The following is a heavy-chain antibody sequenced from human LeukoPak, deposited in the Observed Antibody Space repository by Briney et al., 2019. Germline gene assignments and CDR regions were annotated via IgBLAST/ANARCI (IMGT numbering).Heavy chain of an antibody. V-gene: IGHV3-48*01. D-gene: IGHD3-22*01. J-gene: IGHJ4*02. Sequence: GGSLRLSCAASGFTFSTYSMNWVRQAPGKGLEWVSYISSSSSTIYYADSVKGRFTISRDNAKYSLYLQMNSPRAEDTAVYYCARGSTYYDSSGQVPFDYWGQGTLVTVSS. CDR3: ARGSTYYDSSGQVPFDY. CDR2: ISSSSSTI. CDR1: GFTFSTYS.